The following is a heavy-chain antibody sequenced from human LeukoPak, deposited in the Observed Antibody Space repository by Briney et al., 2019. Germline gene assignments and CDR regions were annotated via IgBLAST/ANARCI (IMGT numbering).Heavy chain of an antibody. Sequence: SVKVSCKASGGTFSSYAISWVRQAPGQGLEWMGGIIPIFGTANYAQKFQGRVTITADESTSTAYMELSSLRSEDTAVYYCARDGTAMVRDWFDPWGQGTLVTVSS. D-gene: IGHD5-18*01. CDR2: IIPIFGTA. J-gene: IGHJ5*02. V-gene: IGHV1-69*13. CDR1: GGTFSSYA. CDR3: ARDGTAMVRDWFDP.